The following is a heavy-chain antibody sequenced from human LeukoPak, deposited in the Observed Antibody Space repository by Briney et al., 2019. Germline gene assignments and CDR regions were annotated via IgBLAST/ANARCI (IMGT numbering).Heavy chain of an antibody. V-gene: IGHV3-23*01. CDR2: ISGSGGST. D-gene: IGHD3-10*01. CDR3: ARGGTMVRGVTFRHRVRLSWFDP. CDR1: GFTFSSYA. J-gene: IGHJ5*02. Sequence: GGSLRLSCAASGFTFSSYAMSWVRQAPGKGLEWVSAISGSGGSTYYADSVKGRFTISRDNSKNTLYLQMNSLRSEDTAVYYCARGGTMVRGVTFRHRVRLSWFDPWGQGTLVTVSS.